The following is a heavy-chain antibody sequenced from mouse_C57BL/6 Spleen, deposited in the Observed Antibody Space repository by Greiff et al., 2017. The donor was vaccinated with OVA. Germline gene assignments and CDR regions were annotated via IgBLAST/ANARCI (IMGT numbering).Heavy chain of an antibody. J-gene: IGHJ2*01. CDR1: GFNLNDAY. D-gene: IGHD3-2*02. CDR3: TTGSSGYFPYYFDD. V-gene: IGHV14-4*01. CDR2: VDPANGDT. Sequence: EVQLQQSGAELVRPGASATLSFAASGFNLNDAYLHWVKQRPEQGLAWIGWVDPANGDTEYASKFQGKATITADTSSNTAYLPLSSLTSEDTAVYYCTTGSSGYFPYYFDDWGQGTTRTVSS.